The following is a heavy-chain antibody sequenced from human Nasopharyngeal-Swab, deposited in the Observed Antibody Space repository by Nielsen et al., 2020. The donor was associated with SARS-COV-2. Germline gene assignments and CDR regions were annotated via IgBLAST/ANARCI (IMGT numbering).Heavy chain of an antibody. J-gene: IGHJ3*02. CDR2: ISYDGSNK. CDR1: GFTFSSYG. CDR3: AKDLFIKKMVVRGVTVIPGAFDI. Sequence: GESLKISCAASGFTFSSYGMHWVRQAPGKGLEWVAVISYDGSNKYYADSVKGRFTISRDNSKNTLYLQMNSLRAEDTAVYYCAKDLFIKKMVVRGVTVIPGAFDIWGQGTMVTVSS. D-gene: IGHD3-10*01. V-gene: IGHV3-30*18.